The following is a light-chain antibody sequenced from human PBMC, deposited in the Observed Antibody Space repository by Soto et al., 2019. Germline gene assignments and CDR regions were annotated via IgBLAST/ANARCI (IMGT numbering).Light chain of an antibody. V-gene: IGKV1-39*01. J-gene: IGKJ4*01. Sequence: DIQMTQSPSFLSAFIGDRVTLTCRASQSISNYVNWYQQKPGKAPKLLIYAASSLQSGVPSRFSGSGSGTDFTLSISSLQTEDVTTYYCQQTYSTPLTFGGGTKVDIK. CDR1: QSISNY. CDR2: AAS. CDR3: QQTYSTPLT.